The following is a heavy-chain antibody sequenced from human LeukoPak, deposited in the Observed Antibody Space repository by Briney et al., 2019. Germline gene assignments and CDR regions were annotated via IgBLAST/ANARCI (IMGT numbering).Heavy chain of an antibody. V-gene: IGHV1-2*02. CDR3: ARERDATTFDY. D-gene: IGHD2-15*01. J-gene: IGHJ4*02. CDR2: INPNSGGT. CDR1: GYTFTGYY. Sequence: ASVKASCKASGYTFTGYYMHWVRQAPGQGLEWMGWINPNSGGTNYAQKFQGRVTMTSDTSISTAYMELSRLRSDDTAVYYCARERDATTFDYWGQGTLVTVSS.